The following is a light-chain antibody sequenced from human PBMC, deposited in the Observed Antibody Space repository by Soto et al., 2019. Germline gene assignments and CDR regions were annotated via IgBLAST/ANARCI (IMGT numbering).Light chain of an antibody. CDR3: QQSYTTPYT. V-gene: IGKV1-39*01. CDR1: QSISSY. Sequence: DIPMTQSPSSLSASEGDRVNITCRASQSISSYLNWYQQKPGKAPKLLIYAASSLQSGVPSRFSGSGSGTDFTLTISSLQPEDFATYYCQQSYTTPYTFGQGTKLEIK. J-gene: IGKJ2*01. CDR2: AAS.